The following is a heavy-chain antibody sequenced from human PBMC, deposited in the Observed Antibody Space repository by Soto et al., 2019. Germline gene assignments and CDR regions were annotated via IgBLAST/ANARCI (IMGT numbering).Heavy chain of an antibody. CDR1: GFTFSSYG. V-gene: IGHV3-30*18. D-gene: IGHD4-17*01. J-gene: IGHJ6*02. CDR2: ISYDGSNK. CDR3: AKDLGVDYGDYSV. Sequence: QVQLVESGGGVVQPGRSLRLSCAASGFTFSSYGMHWVRQAPGKGLEWVAVISYDGSNKYYADSVKGRFTISRDNSKNTLYMQMNSLRAEDTAVYYCAKDLGVDYGDYSVWGQGTTVTVSS.